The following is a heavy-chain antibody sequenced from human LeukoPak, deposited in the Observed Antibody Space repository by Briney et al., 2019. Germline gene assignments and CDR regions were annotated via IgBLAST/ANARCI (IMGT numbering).Heavy chain of an antibody. CDR3: ARASGLWFGEPIDY. Sequence: GGSLRLSCAASGFAFSSYWMSWVRQAPGKGLEWVANIRPDGSEKDYVDSVKGRFTISRDNSKNTLYLQMNSLRAEDTAVYYCARASGLWFGEPIDYWGQGTLVTVSS. CDR2: IRPDGSEK. V-gene: IGHV3-7*02. CDR1: GFAFSSYW. J-gene: IGHJ4*02. D-gene: IGHD3-10*01.